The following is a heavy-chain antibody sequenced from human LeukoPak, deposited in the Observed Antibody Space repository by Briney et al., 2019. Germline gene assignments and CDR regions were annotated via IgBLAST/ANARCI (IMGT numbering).Heavy chain of an antibody. CDR3: AREGYCSSTSCSDADIDAFDI. CDR1: GGSISSYY. D-gene: IGHD2-2*01. Sequence: SETLSLTCTVSGGSISSYYWSWVRQPPGKGLEWVGYIYYSGSTNYNPSLKSRVTISVDTSKNQFSLKLSSVTAADTAVYYCAREGYCSSTSCSDADIDAFDIWGQGTMVTVSS. V-gene: IGHV4-59*01. CDR2: IYYSGST. J-gene: IGHJ3*02.